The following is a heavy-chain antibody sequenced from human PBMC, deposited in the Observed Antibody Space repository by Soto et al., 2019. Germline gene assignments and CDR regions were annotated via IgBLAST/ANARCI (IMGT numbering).Heavy chain of an antibody. CDR1: GGTFSSYT. Sequence: QVQLVQSGAEVKKPGSSVKVSCKASGGTFSSYTISWVRQAPGQGLEWMGRIIPILGIANYAQKFQGRVTITADKSTSTAYTELSSLRSEDTAVYYCARGEIAAAGTFYYYGMDVWGQGTTVTVSS. CDR3: ARGEIAAAGTFYYYGMDV. J-gene: IGHJ6*02. D-gene: IGHD6-13*01. CDR2: IIPILGIA. V-gene: IGHV1-69*02.